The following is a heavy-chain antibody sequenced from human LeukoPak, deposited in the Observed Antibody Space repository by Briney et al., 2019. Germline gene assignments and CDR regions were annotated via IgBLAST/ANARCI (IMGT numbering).Heavy chain of an antibody. CDR1: GFTFSGYS. CDR2: FGTRSTSI. CDR3: AKDPGFDP. J-gene: IGHJ5*02. V-gene: IGHV3-21*01. Sequence: GGSLRLSCTASGFTFSGYSMNWIRQAPGKGLEWVSSFGTRSTSIYHAGSVKGRFAISRDNAKNSLYLQMNSLRAEDTAVYYCAKDPGFDPWGQGTLVTVSS.